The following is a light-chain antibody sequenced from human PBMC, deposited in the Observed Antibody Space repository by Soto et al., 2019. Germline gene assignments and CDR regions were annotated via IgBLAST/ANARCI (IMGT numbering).Light chain of an antibody. V-gene: IGLV2-23*01. CDR2: EGG. CDR1: SSDVGTYNL. J-gene: IGLJ1*01. Sequence: QSVLTQPASVSGSPGQSIALSCTGTSSDVGTYNLVSWYQQHPGKAPKLLISEGGKRPSGVSDRFSGSKSGNTASLTISGLQAEDEADYYCCSFAAGNTYVFGTETKLTVL. CDR3: CSFAAGNTYV.